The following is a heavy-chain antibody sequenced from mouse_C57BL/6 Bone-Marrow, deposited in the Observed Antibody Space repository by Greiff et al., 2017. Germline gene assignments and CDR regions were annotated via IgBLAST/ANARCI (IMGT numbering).Heavy chain of an antibody. J-gene: IGHJ3*01. CDR2: IDPETGGT. D-gene: IGHD1-1*01. CDR3: TSRDYYGSSSL. CDR1: GYTFTDYE. Sequence: QVQLQQSGAELVRPGASVTLSCKASGYTFTDYEMHWVKQTPVHGLEWIGAIDPETGGTAYNQKFKGKAILTADKSSSTAYMELRSLTSEDSAVYYCTSRDYYGSSSLWGQGTLVTVSA. V-gene: IGHV1-15*01.